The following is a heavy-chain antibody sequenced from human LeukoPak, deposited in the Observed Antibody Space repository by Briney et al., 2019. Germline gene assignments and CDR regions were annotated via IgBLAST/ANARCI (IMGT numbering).Heavy chain of an antibody. Sequence: SETLSLTCAVYGGSFSGYYWSWIRQPPGKGLEWIGEINHSGSTNYNPSLKGRVTISVDTSKNQFSLKLSSVTAADTAVYYCARSNNYDFWSGYYRLPFDYWGQGTLVTVSS. CDR3: ARSNNYDFWSGYYRLPFDY. J-gene: IGHJ4*02. D-gene: IGHD3-3*01. V-gene: IGHV4-34*01. CDR1: GGSFSGYY. CDR2: INHSGST.